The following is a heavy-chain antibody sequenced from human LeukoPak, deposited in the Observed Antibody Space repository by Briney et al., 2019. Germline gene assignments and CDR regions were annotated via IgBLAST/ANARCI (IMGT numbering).Heavy chain of an antibody. D-gene: IGHD6-19*01. CDR2: IYSSGST. V-gene: IGHV4-61*02. CDR3: ARAGGSGWPLY. J-gene: IGHJ4*02. CDR1: GGSISSGGYY. Sequence: SETLSLTCAVSGGSISSGGYYWSWIRQPAGKGLEWIGRIYSSGSTNYNPSLKSRVTMSVDTSKNQFSLKLSSVTAADTAVYFCARAGGSGWPLYWGQGTLVTVSS.